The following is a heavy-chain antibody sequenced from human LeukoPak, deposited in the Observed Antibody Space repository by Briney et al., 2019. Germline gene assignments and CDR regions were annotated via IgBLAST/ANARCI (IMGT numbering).Heavy chain of an antibody. V-gene: IGHV3-48*03. CDR3: ARGGLVLGY. CDR1: GFTFSSYE. J-gene: IGHJ4*02. D-gene: IGHD6-19*01. CDR2: ISSSGSTT. Sequence: GGSLRLSCAASGFTFSSYEMNWVRQAPGKGLEWISYISSSGSTTYYADSMKGRFTISRDNAENSLYLQTNSLRAEDTAVYYCARGGLVLGYWGQGTLVTVSS.